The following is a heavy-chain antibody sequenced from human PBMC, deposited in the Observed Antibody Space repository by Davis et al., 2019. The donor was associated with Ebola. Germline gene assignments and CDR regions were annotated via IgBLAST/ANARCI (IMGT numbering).Heavy chain of an antibody. CDR2: ISYDGSNK. D-gene: IGHD2-15*01. V-gene: IGHV3-30*18. CDR3: AKDRWYCSGGSCSYYFDY. Sequence: GESLKISCAASGFTFSSYGMHWVRQAPGKGLEWVAVISYDGSNKYYADSVKGRFTISRDNSKNTLYLQMNSLRAEDTAVYYCAKDRWYCSGGSCSYYFDYWGQGTLVTVSS. J-gene: IGHJ4*02. CDR1: GFTFSSYG.